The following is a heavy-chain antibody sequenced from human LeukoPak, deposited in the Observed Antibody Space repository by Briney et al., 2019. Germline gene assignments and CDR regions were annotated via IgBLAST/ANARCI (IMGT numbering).Heavy chain of an antibody. CDR3: AKETSSRILEKNWFDP. CDR2: ISGSGGST. V-gene: IGHV3-23*01. J-gene: IGHJ5*02. D-gene: IGHD2-15*01. CDR1: GFTFSSYA. Sequence: GGSLRLSCAASGFTFSSYAMSWVRQAPGKGLEWVSAISGSGGSTYYADSVKGRFTISRDNSKNTLYLQMNSLRAEDTAVYYCAKETSSRILEKNWFDPWGQGTLVTVSS.